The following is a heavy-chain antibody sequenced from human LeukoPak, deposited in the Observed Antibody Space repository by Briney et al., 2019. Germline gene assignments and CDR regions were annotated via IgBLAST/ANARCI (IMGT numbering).Heavy chain of an antibody. CDR1: GFTFSSYG. J-gene: IGHJ4*02. CDR3: AKDNVDTAMAALQALGY. CDR2: ISYDGSNK. Sequence: GGSLRLSCAASGFTFSSYGMHWVRQAPGKGLEWVAVISYDGSNKYYAGSVKGRYTISRDNSKNTLYLQMNSLRAEDTAVYYCAKDNVDTAMAALQALGYWGQGTLVTVSS. D-gene: IGHD5-18*01. V-gene: IGHV3-30*18.